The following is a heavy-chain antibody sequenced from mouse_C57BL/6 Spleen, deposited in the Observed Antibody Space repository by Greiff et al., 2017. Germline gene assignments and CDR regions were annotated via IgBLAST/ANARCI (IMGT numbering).Heavy chain of an antibody. J-gene: IGHJ4*01. CDR3: AREGGYDSMDY. D-gene: IGHD2-2*01. V-gene: IGHV1-54*01. CDR1: GYAFTNYL. Sequence: VQLQQSGAELVRPGTSVKVSCKASGYAFTNYLIEWVKQRPGQGLEWIGVINPGSGGTNYNEKFKGKATLTADKSSSTAYMQLSSLTSEDSAVYFCAREGGYDSMDYWGQGTSVTVSS. CDR2: INPGSGGT.